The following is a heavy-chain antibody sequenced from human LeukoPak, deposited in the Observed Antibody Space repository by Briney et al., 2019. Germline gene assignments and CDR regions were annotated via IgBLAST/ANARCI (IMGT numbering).Heavy chain of an antibody. V-gene: IGHV3-53*01. D-gene: IGHD6-19*01. CDR3: ATTYVTGRYDYFDY. CDR2: IYSGGST. CDR1: GFTVSSNY. J-gene: IGHJ4*02. Sequence: GGSLRLSCAASGFTVSSNYMSWVRQAPGKGLEWVSVIYSGGSTYYADSVKGRFTISRDNAKNTLYLQMNSLRAEDTAVYYCATTYVTGRYDYFDYWGQGTLVTVSS.